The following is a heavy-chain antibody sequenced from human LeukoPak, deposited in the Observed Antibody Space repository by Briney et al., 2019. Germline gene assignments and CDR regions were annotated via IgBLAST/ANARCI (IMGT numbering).Heavy chain of an antibody. D-gene: IGHD2-15*01. V-gene: IGHV3-23*01. CDR3: ARTYCSGGRCYYFDY. CDR1: GFTFSSYA. Sequence: PGGSLRLSCAASGFTFSSYAMSWVRQAPGKGLEWASAISGSGGSTYYADSVKGRFTISRDNSKNTLYLQMNSLRPEDTAVYYCARTYCSGGRCYYFDYWGQGTLVTVSS. J-gene: IGHJ4*02. CDR2: ISGSGGST.